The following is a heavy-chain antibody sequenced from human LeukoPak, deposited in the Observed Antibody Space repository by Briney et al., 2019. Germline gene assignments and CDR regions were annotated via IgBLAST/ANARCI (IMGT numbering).Heavy chain of an antibody. CDR1: GFTFSSYG. CDR2: ISYDGSNK. Sequence: GGSLRLSCAASGFTFSSYGMHWVRQAPGKGLEWVAVISYDGSNKYYADSVKGRFTISRDNARNSLYLQMNSLRDEDTAVYYCARGRGLVVVVASTRIPPPSDHWGQGILVTVSS. V-gene: IGHV3-30*03. CDR3: ARGRGLVVVVASTRIPPPSDH. J-gene: IGHJ4*02. D-gene: IGHD2-15*01.